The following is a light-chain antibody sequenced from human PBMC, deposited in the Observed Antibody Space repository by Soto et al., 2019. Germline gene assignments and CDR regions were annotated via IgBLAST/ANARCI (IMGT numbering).Light chain of an antibody. CDR3: QQYGNSPWT. Sequence: VLTQSPGTLSLSLGDRATLSCRASQTVDHAYEAWYQQRPGQPPSLLIYGASTRATDIPERFSGSGSETDFTLTISRLEPEDAAVYYCQQYGNSPWTFGQGTKVEIK. J-gene: IGKJ1*01. V-gene: IGKV3-20*01. CDR1: QTVDHAY. CDR2: GAS.